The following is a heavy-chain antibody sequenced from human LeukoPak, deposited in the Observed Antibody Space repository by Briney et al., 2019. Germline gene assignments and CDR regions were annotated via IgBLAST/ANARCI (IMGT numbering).Heavy chain of an antibody. V-gene: IGHV1-18*01. CDR3: ARVVPAAIGNWFDP. J-gene: IGHJ5*02. CDR1: GGTFSSYG. D-gene: IGHD2-2*01. CDR2: ISAYNGNT. Sequence: GASVKVSCKASGGTFSSYGISWVRQAPGQGLEWMGWISAYNGNTNYAQKLQGRVTMTTDTSTSTAYMELRGLRSDDTAVYYCARVVPAAIGNWFDPWGQGTLVTVSS.